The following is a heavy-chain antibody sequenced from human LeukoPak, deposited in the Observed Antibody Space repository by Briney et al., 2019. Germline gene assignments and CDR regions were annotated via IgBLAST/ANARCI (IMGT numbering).Heavy chain of an antibody. J-gene: IGHJ4*02. CDR1: GGSISSYY. CDR3: ARSNSYDCFDY. CDR2: IYYSEST. Sequence: SETLSLICTVSGGSISSYYWRWIRQPPGKGLEWIGYIYYSESTNYNPSLKSRVTISVDTSKNQFSLKLSSVTAADTAVYYCARSNSYDCFDYWGQGTLVTVSS. V-gene: IGHV4-59*01. D-gene: IGHD3-3*01.